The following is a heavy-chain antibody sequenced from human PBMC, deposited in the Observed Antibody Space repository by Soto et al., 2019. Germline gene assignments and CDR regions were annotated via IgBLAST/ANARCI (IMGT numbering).Heavy chain of an antibody. V-gene: IGHV6-1*01. CDR1: GDSVSSYSAA. J-gene: IGHJ5*02. D-gene: IGHD3-10*01. CDR2: TYYRSRFFS. Sequence: SQTLSLTGAISGDSVSSYSAAWDWIRQSPSGGLEWLVRTYYRSRFFSDYAESVKSRIIINPDTSKNQFSLQLKSVTPEDTAVYYCVRDRYSSSGWFDPWGQGTPVTVSS. CDR3: VRDRYSSSGWFDP.